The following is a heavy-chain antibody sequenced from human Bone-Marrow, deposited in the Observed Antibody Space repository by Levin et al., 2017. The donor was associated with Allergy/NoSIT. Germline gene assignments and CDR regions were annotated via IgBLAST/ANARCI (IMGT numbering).Heavy chain of an antibody. CDR1: GGSITSGGYY. V-gene: IGHV4-31*03. Sequence: SQTLSLTCTVSGGSITSGGYYWNWIRQHPEKGLEWIGYVHHSGKTYYNPSLRSRVTMSIDTSKSQFSLRLTSVTAADTAVYYCVRDSVAYYFDYWGQGTLVTVSS. J-gene: IGHJ4*02. CDR3: VRDSVAYYFDY. D-gene: IGHD3-16*01. CDR2: VHHSGKT.